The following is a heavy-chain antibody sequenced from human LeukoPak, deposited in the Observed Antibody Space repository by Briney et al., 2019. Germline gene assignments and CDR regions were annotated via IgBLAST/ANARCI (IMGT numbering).Heavy chain of an antibody. CDR3: ARLDYYGSGSYYPDAFDI. D-gene: IGHD3-10*01. CDR1: GGSISSYY. CDR2: IYYSGST. Sequence: PSETLSLTCTVSGGSISSYYWSWIRQPPGKGLEWIGYIYYSGSTNYNPSLKSRVTISVDTSKNQFSLKLSSVTAADTAVYYCARLDYYGSGSYYPDAFDIWGQGTMVTVSS. V-gene: IGHV4-59*01. J-gene: IGHJ3*02.